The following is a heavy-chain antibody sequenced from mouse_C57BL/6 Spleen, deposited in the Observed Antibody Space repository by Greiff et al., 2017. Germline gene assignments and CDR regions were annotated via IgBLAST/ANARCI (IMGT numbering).Heavy chain of an antibody. CDR3: ARRGYGSSSYWYFDV. CDR1: GYTFTSYW. D-gene: IGHD1-1*01. CDR2: IHPNSGGT. J-gene: IGHJ1*03. Sequence: QVQLQQPGAELVKPGASVKLSCKASGYTFTSYWMHWVKQRPGQGLEWIGMIHPNSGGTNYNEKFKSKATLTVDKSSSTAYMQLSSLTSEDSAVYYCARRGYGSSSYWYFDVWGTGTTVTVSS. V-gene: IGHV1-64*01.